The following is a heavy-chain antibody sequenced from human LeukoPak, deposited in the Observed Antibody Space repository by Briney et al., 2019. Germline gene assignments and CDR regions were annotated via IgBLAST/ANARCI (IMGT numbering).Heavy chain of an antibody. CDR2: INHSGST. J-gene: IGHJ4*02. CDR1: GGSFSGYY. CDR3: ASVRIVGATRYFDY. Sequence: SETLSLTCAVYGGSFSGYYWSWICQPPGKGLEWIGEINHSGSTNYNPSLKSRVTISVGTSKNQFSLKLSSVTAADTAVYYCASVRIVGATRYFDYWGQGTLVTVSS. V-gene: IGHV4-34*01. D-gene: IGHD1-26*01.